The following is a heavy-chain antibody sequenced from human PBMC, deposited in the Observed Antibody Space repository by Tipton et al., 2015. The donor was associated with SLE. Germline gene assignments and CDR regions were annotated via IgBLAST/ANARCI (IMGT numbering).Heavy chain of an antibody. J-gene: IGHJ4*02. CDR2: ITWDGRSA. D-gene: IGHD3-16*01. CDR1: GFTFDDYT. Sequence: GSLRLSCAASGFTFDDYTMHWVRQVPGKGLEWVSRITWDGRSAYYADSLESRFTISRDNRKNSLFLQMYSLRAEDTALYYCAKDGGSTRGFFDYWGQGSLVTVSS. CDR3: AKDGGSTRGFFDY. V-gene: IGHV3-43*01.